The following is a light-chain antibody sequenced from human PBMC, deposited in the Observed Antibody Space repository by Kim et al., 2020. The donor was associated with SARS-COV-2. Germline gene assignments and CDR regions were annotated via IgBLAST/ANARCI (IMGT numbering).Light chain of an antibody. J-gene: IGLJ1*01. V-gene: IGLV2-8*01. CDR3: GSYVGNNNIV. Sequence: GQSDTMAYAGTRSGVDGYSVISWDQHRPGRAPKLMIYEVTRRPSGVPDRFSGSESGNTASLTVYGLQAEDEADYYCGSYVGNNNIVFGTGTKVTVL. CDR1: RSGVDGYSV. CDR2: EVT.